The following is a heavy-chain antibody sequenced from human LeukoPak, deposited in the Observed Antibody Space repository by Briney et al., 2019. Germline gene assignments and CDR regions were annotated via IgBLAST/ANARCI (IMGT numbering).Heavy chain of an antibody. D-gene: IGHD6-13*01. CDR3: AKAKAAAGFDY. J-gene: IGHJ4*02. V-gene: IGHV3-7*01. CDR1: GFTFSSYW. Sequence: GGSLRLSCAASGFTFSSYWMSWVRQAPGKGLEWVANIKEDGSGIYYVDSVEGRFTISRDNSKNTLYLQMNSLRAEDTAVYYCAKAKAAAGFDYWGQGTLVTVSS. CDR2: IKEDGSGI.